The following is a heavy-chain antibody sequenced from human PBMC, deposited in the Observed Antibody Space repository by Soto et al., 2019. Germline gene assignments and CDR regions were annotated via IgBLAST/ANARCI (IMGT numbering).Heavy chain of an antibody. CDR3: VRDTSSGWHLKDH. J-gene: IGHJ4*02. CDR2: ISWNSGGI. CDR1: GFTFDDHG. V-gene: IGHV3-9*01. Sequence: EVDLVESGGGLAQPGRSLRLSCVASGFTFDDHGMHWVRQIPGRGLEWVSGISWNSGGIGYAESVKGRFTIFRDNAKNSLYLEMNSLRQEDTALYYCVRDTSSGWHLKDHWGQGVHVSVSS. D-gene: IGHD3-9*01.